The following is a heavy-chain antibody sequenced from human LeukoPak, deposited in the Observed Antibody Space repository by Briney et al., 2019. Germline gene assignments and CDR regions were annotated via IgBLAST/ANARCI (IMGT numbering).Heavy chain of an antibody. Sequence: PGGSLRLSCAASGFTFSKYTINWVRQAPGKGLEWVAGISGGSDYIWYADSVKGRFTISRDKSKNTVFLQMFSLGVEDTALYYCSKNNIPDARWEIELWGPGTLVHRSS. CDR3: SKNNIPDARWEIEL. D-gene: IGHD1-14*01. V-gene: IGHV3-23*01. CDR2: ISGGSDYI. J-gene: IGHJ4*02. CDR1: GFTFSKYT.